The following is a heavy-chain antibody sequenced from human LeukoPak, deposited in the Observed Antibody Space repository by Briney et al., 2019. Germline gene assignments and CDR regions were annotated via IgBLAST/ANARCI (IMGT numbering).Heavy chain of an antibody. D-gene: IGHD2-2*01. CDR3: ARDGYQLLSY. V-gene: IGHV1-69*05. J-gene: IGHJ4*02. CDR1: GYTFTGYY. Sequence: GASVKVSCKASGYTFTGYYMHWVRQAPGQGLEWMGGIIPIFGTANYAQKFQGRVTIPTDESTSTAYMELSSLRSEDTAVYYCARDGYQLLSYWGQGTLVTVSS. CDR2: IIPIFGTA.